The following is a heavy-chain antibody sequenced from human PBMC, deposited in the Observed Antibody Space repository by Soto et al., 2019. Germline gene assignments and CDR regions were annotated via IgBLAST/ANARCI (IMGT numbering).Heavy chain of an antibody. CDR3: ARDSVDYSNYGGAVYYYYYMDV. Sequence: GGSLRLSCAASGFTFSSYWMSWVRQAPGKGLEWVANIKQDGSEKYYVDSVKGRFTISRDNAKNSLYLQMNSLRAEDTAVYYCARDSVDYSNYGGAVYYYYYMDVWGKGTTVTVSS. V-gene: IGHV3-7*01. CDR2: IKQDGSEK. D-gene: IGHD4-4*01. CDR1: GFTFSSYW. J-gene: IGHJ6*03.